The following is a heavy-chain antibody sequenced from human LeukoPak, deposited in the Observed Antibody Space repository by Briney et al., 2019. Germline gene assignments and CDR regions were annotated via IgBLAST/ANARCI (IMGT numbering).Heavy chain of an antibody. V-gene: IGHV4-59*01. CDR2: IYYSGST. CDR3: ARSFSGFGVVPL. J-gene: IGHJ4*02. Sequence: PSETLSLTCTVSGGSISSYYWSWIRQPPGKGLEWIGYIYYSGSTNYNPSLKSRVTISVDTSKNQFSLKLSSVTAADTAVYYCARSFSGFGVVPLWGQGTLVTVSS. D-gene: IGHD3-3*01. CDR1: GGSISSYY.